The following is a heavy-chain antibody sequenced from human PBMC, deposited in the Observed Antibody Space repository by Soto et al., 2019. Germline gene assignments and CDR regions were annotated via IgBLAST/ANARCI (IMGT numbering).Heavy chain of an antibody. CDR1: GGSISSYY. J-gene: IGHJ4*02. V-gene: IGHV4-59*01. D-gene: IGHD3-3*01. CDR3: ARLQNFLSVYPGLFDY. CDR2: IYYSGST. Sequence: SETLSLTCTVSGGSISSYYWSWIRQPPGKGLEWIGYIYYSGSTNYNPSLKSRVTISVDTSKNQFSLKLSSVTAADTAVYYCARLQNFLSVYPGLFDYWGRESLATVSS.